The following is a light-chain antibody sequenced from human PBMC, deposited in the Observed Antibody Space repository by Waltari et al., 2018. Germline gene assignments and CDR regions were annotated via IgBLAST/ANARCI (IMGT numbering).Light chain of an antibody. CDR1: SGHSTNI. CDR2: VNSDGSR. J-gene: IGLJ3*02. CDR3: QTGGHGTWV. V-gene: IGLV4-69*01. Sequence: QLVLTQSPSASASLGASVKLTCTLSSGHSTNIIAWLQQQPEKGPRYLMNVNSDGSRNKWVGIPDRVSGSSSVAERYLTTASLQSEDEADYYCQTGGHGTWVFGGGTRRTVL.